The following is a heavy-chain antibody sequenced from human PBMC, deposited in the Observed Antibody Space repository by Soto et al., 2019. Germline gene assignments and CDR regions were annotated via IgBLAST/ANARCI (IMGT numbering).Heavy chain of an antibody. CDR1: AATYTGYY. J-gene: IGHJ5*02. D-gene: IGHD1-26*01. V-gene: IGHV1-2*02. CDR2: INPNSGGT. Sequence: RASLKVSCKPSAATYTGYYMHWVRQAPGQGLEWMGWINPNSGGTDYAQKFQGRVTMTRDTSISTAYMELSRLRSDDTAVYYCAGGVLSGSYYNWFDPWGQGNPVTVSS. CDR3: AGGVLSGSYYNWFDP.